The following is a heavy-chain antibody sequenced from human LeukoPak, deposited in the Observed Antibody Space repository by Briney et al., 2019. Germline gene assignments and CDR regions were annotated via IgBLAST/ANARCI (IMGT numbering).Heavy chain of an antibody. V-gene: IGHV4-59*08. CDR1: GFTFSDYY. J-gene: IGHJ3*02. Sequence: GSLRLSCAASGFTFSDYYMSWIRQPPGKGLEWIGYIYYSGSTNYNPSLKSRVTISVDTSKNQFSLKLSSVTAADTAVYYCARHKPGSYAFDIWGQGTMVTVSS. CDR3: ARHKPGSYAFDI. CDR2: IYYSGST. D-gene: IGHD3-10*01.